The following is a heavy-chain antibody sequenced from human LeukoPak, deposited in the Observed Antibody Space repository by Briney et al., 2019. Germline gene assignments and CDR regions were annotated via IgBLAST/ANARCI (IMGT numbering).Heavy chain of an antibody. Sequence: GGSLRLSCAASGFTFSSYSMNWVRQAPGKGLEWVANIKPDGGETYYVDSVKGRFTISRDNAKSSLYLQMNSLRAEDTAVYYCARVPGADYGLDYWGQGTLVTVSS. D-gene: IGHD4-17*01. J-gene: IGHJ4*02. CDR3: ARVPGADYGLDY. V-gene: IGHV3-7*03. CDR2: IKPDGGET. CDR1: GFTFSSYS.